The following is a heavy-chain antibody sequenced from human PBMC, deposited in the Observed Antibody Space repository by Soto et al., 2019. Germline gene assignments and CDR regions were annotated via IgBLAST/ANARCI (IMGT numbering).Heavy chain of an antibody. CDR1: GFTFSRHA. D-gene: IGHD6-13*01. CDR3: AKDHDLAAAGYYFDY. J-gene: IGHJ4*02. Sequence: QVQLVESGGGVVQPGRSLRLSCAASGFTFSRHAMHWVRQAPGKGLEWVAVISTDGRDKYHADSVKGRFTISRDNSKYTLYLQMNSLRAEDTAVYYCAKDHDLAAAGYYFDYWGQGTLVTVSS. V-gene: IGHV3-30*04. CDR2: ISTDGRDK.